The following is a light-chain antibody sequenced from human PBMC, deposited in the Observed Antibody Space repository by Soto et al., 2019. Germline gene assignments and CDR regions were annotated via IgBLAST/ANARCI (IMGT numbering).Light chain of an antibody. CDR2: GAS. CDR1: QSVSRNH. Sequence: EIVLTQSPGTLSLSPGERATLSCRASQSVSRNHLAWYQQKPGQAPRLLIYGASSRATGIADRFSGSGSGTDFTLTISRLEPEDLAVYYCQQYGNSPPFSFGQGTKLDIK. J-gene: IGKJ2*03. V-gene: IGKV3-20*01. CDR3: QQYGNSPPFS.